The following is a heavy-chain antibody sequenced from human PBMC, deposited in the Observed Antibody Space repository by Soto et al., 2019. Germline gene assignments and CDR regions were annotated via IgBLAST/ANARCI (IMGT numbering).Heavy chain of an antibody. CDR2: ISDSGGTS. J-gene: IGHJ4*02. CDR1: GFIFSNYV. CDR3: AKRPRALLTFDY. D-gene: IGHD1-26*01. V-gene: IGHV3-23*04. Sequence: EVQLVDSGGGLVQPGGSLRLSCAASGFIFSNYVMSWVRQAPGKGLEWVSSISDSGGTSHYADSVKGRFTISRDNSKNTLYLQMNSLRAEDTAIYYCAKRPRALLTFDYWCQGTLVTVSS.